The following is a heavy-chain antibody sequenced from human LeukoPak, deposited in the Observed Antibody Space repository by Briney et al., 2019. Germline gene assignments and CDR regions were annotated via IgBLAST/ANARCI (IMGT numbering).Heavy chain of an antibody. Sequence: GGSLRLSCAASGFAFSNAWMSWVRRAPGKGLEWVGRIKRKIDGGTTDYAAAVKGRFTISRDDSKNTLYLQMNSLRADDTAVYYCAKDPGKFGDYGSGPDYWGQGTLVTVSS. CDR3: AKDPGKFGDYGSGPDY. V-gene: IGHV3-15*01. CDR1: GFAFSNAW. J-gene: IGHJ4*02. CDR2: IKRKIDGGTT. D-gene: IGHD4-17*01.